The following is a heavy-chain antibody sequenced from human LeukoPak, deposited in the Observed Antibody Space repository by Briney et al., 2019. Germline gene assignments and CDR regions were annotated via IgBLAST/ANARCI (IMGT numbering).Heavy chain of an antibody. Sequence: PGGSLRLSCAASGFTFSSYAMHWVRQAPGKGLEWVAVISYDGSNKYYADSVKGRFTISRDNSKNTLYLQMNSLRAEGTAVYYCARFSSTPDWGQGTLVTVSS. CDR1: GFTFSSYA. D-gene: IGHD6-6*01. CDR2: ISYDGSNK. CDR3: ARFSSTPD. J-gene: IGHJ4*02. V-gene: IGHV3-30-3*01.